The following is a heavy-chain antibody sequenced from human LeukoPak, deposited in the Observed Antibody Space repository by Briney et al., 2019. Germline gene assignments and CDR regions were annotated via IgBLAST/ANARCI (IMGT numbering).Heavy chain of an antibody. V-gene: IGHV5-51*01. CDR3: ASRTAVGAFDY. CDR2: IYTGDSDT. CDR1: GYSFTSYW. J-gene: IGHJ4*02. D-gene: IGHD6-19*01. Sequence: GESLKISCKGSGYSFTSYWIGWVRQMPVKGLEWMGIIYTGDSDTRYSPSFQGQVTISADKSISPAYLQWSSLKASDTAMSYCASRTAVGAFDYWGQGPLVTVSS.